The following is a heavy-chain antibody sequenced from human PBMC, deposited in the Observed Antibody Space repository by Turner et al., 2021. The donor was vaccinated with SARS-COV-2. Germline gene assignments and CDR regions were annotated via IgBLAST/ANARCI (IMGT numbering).Heavy chain of an antibody. CDR2: IYYSGST. CDR3: ARLMDTAMDYYGMDV. J-gene: IGHJ6*02. V-gene: IGHV4-39*01. CDR1: GGLISIRTHY. Sequence: QLHLQEAGPALEKPWETVPLTCTGSGGLISIRTHYWGWIRQARGKGLEWIRNIYYSGSTYYNPSLKSRVTISVDTSKTQISLKLSSVTAADTAMYYSARLMDTAMDYYGMDVWGQGTTVTVSS. D-gene: IGHD5-18*01.